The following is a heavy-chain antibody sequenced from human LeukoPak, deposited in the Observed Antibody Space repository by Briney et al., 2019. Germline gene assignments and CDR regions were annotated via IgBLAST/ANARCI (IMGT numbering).Heavy chain of an antibody. D-gene: IGHD3-22*01. CDR2: ISGSGGST. CDR3: AGRYYDSSGYNY. Sequence: GGSLRLSCAASGFTFSSYAMSWVRQAPGKGLEWVSAISGSGGSTYYADSVKGRFTISRDNAKNSLYLQMNSLRAEDTAVYYCAGRYYDSSGYNYWGQGTLVTVSS. V-gene: IGHV3-23*01. J-gene: IGHJ4*02. CDR1: GFTFSSYA.